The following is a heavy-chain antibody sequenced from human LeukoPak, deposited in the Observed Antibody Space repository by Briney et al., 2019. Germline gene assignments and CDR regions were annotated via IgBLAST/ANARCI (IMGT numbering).Heavy chain of an antibody. CDR1: GYTLTELS. CDR2: FDPEDGET. D-gene: IGHD3-22*01. Sequence: ASVKVSCKVSGYTLTELSMHWVRQAPGKGLEWMGGFDPEDGETTYAQKFQGRVTMTEDTSTDTAYMELSSLRSDDTAVYYCALEVYYSDNSAFDYWGQGTLVTVSS. J-gene: IGHJ4*02. V-gene: IGHV1-24*01. CDR3: ALEVYYSDNSAFDY.